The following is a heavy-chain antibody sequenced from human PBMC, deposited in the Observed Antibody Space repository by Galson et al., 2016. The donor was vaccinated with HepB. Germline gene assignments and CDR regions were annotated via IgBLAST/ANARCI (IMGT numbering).Heavy chain of an antibody. CDR2: ISHDGNI. J-gene: IGHJ4*02. V-gene: IGHV3-30*03. CDR1: GFTFRNYG. Sequence: SLRLSCAVPGFTFRNYGMHWVRQAPGKGLEWVAFISHDGNINSTSGSAKGRFTISRDDSKNTLYLQMNGLSSEDTAVYYCARVGLYNKPTGYWGQGTLVTVSS. D-gene: IGHD1-1*01. CDR3: ARVGLYNKPTGY.